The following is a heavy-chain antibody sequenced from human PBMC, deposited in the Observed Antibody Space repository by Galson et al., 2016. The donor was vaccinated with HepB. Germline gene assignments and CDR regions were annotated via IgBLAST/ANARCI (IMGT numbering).Heavy chain of an antibody. CDR2: IIPIFGPP. D-gene: IGHD1-1*01. CDR3: ARDSNDGGNRFDY. J-gene: IGHJ4*02. Sequence: SVKVSCKASGGTFSSYAINWVRQAPGQGLEWMGGIIPIFGPPNYAQRFQGRVTITADKSTSAAYMELSSLRSEDTAVYYCARDSNDGGNRFDYWGQGTLVTVSS. V-gene: IGHV1-69*06. CDR1: GGTFSSYA.